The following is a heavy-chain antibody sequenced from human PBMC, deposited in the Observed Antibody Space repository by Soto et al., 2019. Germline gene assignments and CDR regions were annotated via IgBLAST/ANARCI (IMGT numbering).Heavy chain of an antibody. J-gene: IGHJ6*02. CDR2: IKQDGSEK. V-gene: IGHV3-7*01. Sequence: VGSLRLSCAASGFTFSDSWMDWVRQVPGKGPEWVANIKQDGSEKNYVDSVKDRFPISRANAKNSLYLQMNSLRAEDTAVYYCASLGRHGWGQGTTVTVSS. D-gene: IGHD3-16*01. CDR3: ASLGRHG. CDR1: GFTFSDSW.